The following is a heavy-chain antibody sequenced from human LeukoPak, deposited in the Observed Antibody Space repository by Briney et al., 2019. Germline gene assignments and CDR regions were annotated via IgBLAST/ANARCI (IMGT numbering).Heavy chain of an antibody. Sequence: SETLSLTCTVSGGSISSYFWSWIRQPAGKGPEWIGRIYTSGSTNYNPSLKSRVTMSVDTSKSQFSLKLSSVTAADTAVYYCARGTYYCSSTSCYTNWFDPWGRGTLVTVSS. V-gene: IGHV4-4*07. J-gene: IGHJ5*02. CDR3: ARGTYYCSSTSCYTNWFDP. D-gene: IGHD2-2*02. CDR1: GGSISSYF. CDR2: IYTSGST.